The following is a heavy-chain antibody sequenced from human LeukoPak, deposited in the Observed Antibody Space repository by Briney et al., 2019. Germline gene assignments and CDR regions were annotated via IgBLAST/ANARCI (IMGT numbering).Heavy chain of an antibody. Sequence: GGSLRLSCAASGFTFSNDWMSWVRQAPGKGLEWVGRIKSKTDGGTKDYAAPVKGRLTISRDDSKNTLYLQMNSLKTEDTAVYYCTSRNVDTAMVRNDAFDIWGQGTMVTVSS. D-gene: IGHD5-18*01. CDR3: TSRNVDTAMVRNDAFDI. J-gene: IGHJ3*02. CDR1: GFTFSNDW. CDR2: IKSKTDGGTK. V-gene: IGHV3-15*01.